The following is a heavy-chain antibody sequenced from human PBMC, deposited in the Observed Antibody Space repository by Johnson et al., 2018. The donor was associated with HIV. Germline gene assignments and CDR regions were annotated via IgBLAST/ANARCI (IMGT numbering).Heavy chain of an antibody. Sequence: VQVVESGGGLVKPGGSLRLSCAASGFSVSDSYMSWVRQAPGKGLEWISYISSSGTTIYYADSVKGRFTISRDHAKNSLYLQMNSLRAEDSAVYYCASPTSGYSGVKAFDIWGHGTMVTVSS. D-gene: IGHD3-22*01. V-gene: IGHV3-11*04. CDR2: ISSSGTTI. CDR3: ASPTSGYSGVKAFDI. CDR1: GFSVSDSY. J-gene: IGHJ3*02.